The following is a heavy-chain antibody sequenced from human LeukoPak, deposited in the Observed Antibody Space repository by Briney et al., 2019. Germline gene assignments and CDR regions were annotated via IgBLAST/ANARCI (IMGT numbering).Heavy chain of an antibody. D-gene: IGHD3-10*01. Sequence: SVKVSCKASGGTFSSYAISWVRQAPGQGLEWMGRIVPILGIANYAQKFQGRVTITADKSTSTAYMELSSLRSEDTAVYYCARGPFTMVRGVPLDYWGQGTLVTVSS. CDR3: ARGPFTMVRGVPLDY. CDR1: GGTFSSYA. J-gene: IGHJ4*02. V-gene: IGHV1-69*04. CDR2: IVPILGIA.